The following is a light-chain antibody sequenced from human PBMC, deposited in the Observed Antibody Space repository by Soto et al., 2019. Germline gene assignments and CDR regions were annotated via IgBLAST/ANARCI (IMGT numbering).Light chain of an antibody. J-gene: IGKJ1*01. CDR3: QQYADSPRT. Sequence: PGDRATLSCRASQSVTSNYLAWYQQKPGQAPRLLIYGASSRATGIPDRFSGSGSGTDFTLTISRLDPEDFAVYYCQQYADSPRTFGQGTTMEVK. V-gene: IGKV3-20*01. CDR2: GAS. CDR1: QSVTSNY.